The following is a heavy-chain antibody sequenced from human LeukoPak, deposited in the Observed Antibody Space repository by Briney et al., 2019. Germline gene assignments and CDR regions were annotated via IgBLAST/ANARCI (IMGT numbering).Heavy chain of an antibody. J-gene: IGHJ4*02. V-gene: IGHV3-23*01. D-gene: IGHD3-10*01. CDR1: GFTFSIYA. CDR2: ISDSGDST. CDR3: AKVQLLWFGELFVPHFDD. Sequence: PGGSRRLSCAASGFTFSIYAMTWVRKAPGKGLEWVSGISDSGDSTYYADSVKGRFSISRDNSKNTLYLQLNTLRAEDTAVYYCAKVQLLWFGELFVPHFDDWGQGTLVTVSS.